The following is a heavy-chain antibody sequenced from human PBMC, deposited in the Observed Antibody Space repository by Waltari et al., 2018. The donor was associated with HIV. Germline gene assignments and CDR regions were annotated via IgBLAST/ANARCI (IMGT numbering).Heavy chain of an antibody. CDR3: ARDRIVVVTAILYGMDV. D-gene: IGHD2-21*02. Sequence: QLQLQESGPGLVKPSETLSLTCTVSGGSISSSSYYWGWIRQPPGKGLEWIGSIYYSGSTYYNPSLKSRVTISVDTSKNQFSRKLSSVTAADTAVYYCARDRIVVVTAILYGMDVWGQGTTVTVSS. V-gene: IGHV4-39*07. CDR1: GGSISSSSYY. J-gene: IGHJ6*02. CDR2: IYYSGST.